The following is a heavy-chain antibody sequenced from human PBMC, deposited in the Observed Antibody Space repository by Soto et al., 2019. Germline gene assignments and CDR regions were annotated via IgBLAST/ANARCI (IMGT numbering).Heavy chain of an antibody. Sequence: ASVISCKASGYTFTSYYMHWVRQAPGQGLEWMGIINPSGGSTSYAQKFQGRVTMTRDTSTSTVYMELSSLRSEDTAVYYCARELVGYSGYENYYYGMDVWGQGTTVTVSS. CDR2: INPSGGST. D-gene: IGHD5-12*01. CDR3: ARELVGYSGYENYYYGMDV. V-gene: IGHV1-46*01. CDR1: GYTFTSYY. J-gene: IGHJ6*02.